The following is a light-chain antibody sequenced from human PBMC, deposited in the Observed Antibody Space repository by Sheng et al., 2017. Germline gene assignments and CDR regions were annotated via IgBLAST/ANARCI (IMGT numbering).Light chain of an antibody. CDR3: SSYTTITTRV. V-gene: IGLV2-14*03. CDR1: SRDIGAYDF. CDR2: DVR. Sequence: QSALTQPASVSGSPGQSITISCTGTSRDIGAYDFVSWFQQHPGKAPKLILFDVRDRPSGISSRFSGSKSGNTASLTISGLQPEDEADYYCSSYTTITTRVFGGGTKLTVL. J-gene: IGLJ3*02.